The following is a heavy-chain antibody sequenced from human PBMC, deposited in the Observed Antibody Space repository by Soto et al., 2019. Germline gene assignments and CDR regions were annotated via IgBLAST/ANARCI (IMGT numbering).Heavy chain of an antibody. D-gene: IGHD1-1*01. V-gene: IGHV1-18*01. J-gene: IGHJ4*02. CDR2: ISAHNGNT. CDR1: GYAFTTYG. CDR3: ARGRYGDY. Sequence: QVHLVQTGAEVKKPGASVKVSCKGSGYAFTTYGITWVRQAPGQGLEWMGWISAHNGNTNYAQKLHGRVTETRDTPTSKAYMEMRSLRSDDTAVYYCARGRYGDYWGQGALVTVSS.